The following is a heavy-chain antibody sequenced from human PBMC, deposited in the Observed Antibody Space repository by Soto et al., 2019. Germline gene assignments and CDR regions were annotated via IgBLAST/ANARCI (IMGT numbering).Heavy chain of an antibody. CDR3: AKGRGVGVTTMDYYYGMDV. CDR2: ISGSGGST. CDR1: GFTFSSYA. V-gene: IGHV3-23*01. J-gene: IGHJ6*02. Sequence: GGSLRLDCAASGFTFSSYAMSWVRHVPGKGRAWVSAISGSGGSTYYADSVKGRFTISRDNSKNTLYLQMNSLRAEDTAVYYCAKGRGVGVTTMDYYYGMDVWGQGTTVTVSS. D-gene: IGHD3-3*01.